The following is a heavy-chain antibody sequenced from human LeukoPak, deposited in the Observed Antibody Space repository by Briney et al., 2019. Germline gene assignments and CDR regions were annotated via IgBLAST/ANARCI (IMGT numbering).Heavy chain of an antibody. J-gene: IGHJ3*02. CDR3: ARQPSGTAAFDI. D-gene: IGHD1/OR15-1a*01. CDR1: GGSITSYY. CDR2: IYYSGDT. Sequence: KPSETLSLTCAVSGGSITSYYWSWILQPPGKGLEWIAYIYYSGDTNYNPSFKGRVTISVDTSKNQFSLKLSSVAAADTAIYYCARQPSGTAAFDIWGQGTMVTVSS. V-gene: IGHV4-59*08.